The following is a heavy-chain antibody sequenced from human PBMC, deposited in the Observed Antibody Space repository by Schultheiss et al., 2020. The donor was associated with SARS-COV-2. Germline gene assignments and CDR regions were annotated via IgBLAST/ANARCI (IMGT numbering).Heavy chain of an antibody. CDR3: TRDRCSSTSCPTEYFQH. CDR1: GFTFSNAW. J-gene: IGHJ1*01. D-gene: IGHD2-2*01. Sequence: GGSLRLSCAASGFTFSNAWMSWVRQAPGKGLEWVGRIKSKTDGGTTDYAAPVKGRFTISRDDSKNTLYLQMNSLKTEDTAVYYCTRDRCSSTSCPTEYFQHCGQGTLVTVSS. V-gene: IGHV3-15*01. CDR2: IKSKTDGGTT.